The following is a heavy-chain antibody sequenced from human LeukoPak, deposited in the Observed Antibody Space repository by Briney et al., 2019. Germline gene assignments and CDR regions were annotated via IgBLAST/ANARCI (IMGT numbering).Heavy chain of an antibody. CDR3: ARDLLMYYSGSGEST. J-gene: IGHJ5*02. CDR2: INPHSGGT. Sequence: ASVKVSCKASGYTFTRYYMHWVRQAPGQGLEWMGWINPHSGGTNYAQKFQGRVTMTRDTSISTAYMELSSLRSDDTAVYYCARDLLMYYSGSGESTWGQGTLVTVSS. CDR1: GYTFTRYY. D-gene: IGHD3-10*01. V-gene: IGHV1-2*02.